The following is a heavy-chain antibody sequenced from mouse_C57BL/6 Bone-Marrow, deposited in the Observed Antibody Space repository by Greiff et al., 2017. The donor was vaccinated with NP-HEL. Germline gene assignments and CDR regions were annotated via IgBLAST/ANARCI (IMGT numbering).Heavy chain of an antibody. CDR1: GYAFSSSW. Sequence: VKLQQSGPELVKPGASVKISCKASGYAFSSSWMNWVKQRPGKGLEWIGRIYPGDGDTNYNGKFKGKATLTADKSSSTAYMQLSSLTSEDSAVYFCARTGGYDDWGQGTTLTVSS. CDR3: ARTGGYDD. D-gene: IGHD2-2*01. J-gene: IGHJ2*01. CDR2: IYPGDGDT. V-gene: IGHV1-82*01.